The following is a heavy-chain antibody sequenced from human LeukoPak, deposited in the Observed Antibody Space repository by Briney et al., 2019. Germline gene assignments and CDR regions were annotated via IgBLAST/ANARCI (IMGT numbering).Heavy chain of an antibody. CDR3: AKDGPYTTSWYQNWFDP. D-gene: IGHD6-13*01. Sequence: GGSLRLSCAASGFTFSSYWMTWVRQAPGKGLEWVANIKQDGGVKYYVDSVKGRFTISRDNAKNSLYLQMNGLRADDTAVYYCAKDGPYTTSWYQNWFDPWGQGTLVTVSS. CDR1: GFTFSSYW. CDR2: IKQDGGVK. J-gene: IGHJ5*02. V-gene: IGHV3-7*01.